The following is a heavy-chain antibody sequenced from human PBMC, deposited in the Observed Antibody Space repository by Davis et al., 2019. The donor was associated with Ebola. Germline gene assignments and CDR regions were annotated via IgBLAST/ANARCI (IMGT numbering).Heavy chain of an antibody. V-gene: IGHV3-30-3*01. J-gene: IGHJ3*01. D-gene: IGHD3-3*01. CDR1: EFTFNTYA. CDR2: ISYDGSTE. Sequence: PGGSLRLSCAASEFTFNTYAMHWVRQAPGKGLAWVAIISYDGSTEYYADSVKGRFTISRDNSKDTLYLQMNSLRAEDTAVYYCARITVGPEMKYYDFWSGQLHDAFDLWGQGTMVTVSS. CDR3: ARITVGPEMKYYDFWSGQLHDAFDL.